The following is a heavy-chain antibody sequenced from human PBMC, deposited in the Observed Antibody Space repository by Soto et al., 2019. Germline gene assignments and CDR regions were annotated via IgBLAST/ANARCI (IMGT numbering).Heavy chain of an antibody. CDR2: ISYDGSNK. V-gene: IGHV3-30*18. CDR1: GFTFSSYG. D-gene: IGHD3-22*01. J-gene: IGHJ2*01. CDR3: AKSGDYYDSSGYPYWYFDL. Sequence: QVQLVESGGGVVQPGRSLRLSCAASGFTFSSYGMHWVRQAPGKGLEWVAVISYDGSNKYYADSVKGRFTISRDNSKDTLYLQMNSLRAEDTAVYYCAKSGDYYDSSGYPYWYFDLWGRGTLVTLSS.